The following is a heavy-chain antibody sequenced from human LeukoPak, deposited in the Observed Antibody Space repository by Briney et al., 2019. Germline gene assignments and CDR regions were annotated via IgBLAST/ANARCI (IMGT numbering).Heavy chain of an antibody. CDR3: ARLYLPATRFDY. V-gene: IGHV4-59*01. Sequence: SETLSLTCTVSGDSISCYYWSWIRQPPGKGLEWIGYIYYSGSTYNPSPKSRVTISVDTSKNQFSLKLSSVTAADTAVYYCARLYLPATRFDYWGQGTLVTVSS. CDR1: GDSISCYY. J-gene: IGHJ4*02. CDR2: IYYSGST. D-gene: IGHD5-24*01.